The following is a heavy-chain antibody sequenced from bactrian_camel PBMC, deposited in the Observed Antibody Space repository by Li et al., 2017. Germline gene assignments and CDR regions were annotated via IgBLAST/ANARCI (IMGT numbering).Heavy chain of an antibody. CDR2: TYTGVISK. J-gene: IGHJ6*01. V-gene: IGHV3S40*01. D-gene: IGHD6*01. CDR1: PSTYTRAG. CDR3: VRDLGDYGNGWSDFGY. Sequence: DVQLVESGGGSVQSGGSLRLACVASPSTYTRAGLAWFRQAPGKEREGVACTYTGVISKVYADSVKGRFTISRDNAKNTVYLEMNSLNPEDTAVYYCVRDLGDYGNGWSDFGYWGQGTQVTVS.